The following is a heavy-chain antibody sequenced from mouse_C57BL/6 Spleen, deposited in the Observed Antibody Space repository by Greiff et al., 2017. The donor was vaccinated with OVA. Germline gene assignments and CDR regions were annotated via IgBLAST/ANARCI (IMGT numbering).Heavy chain of an antibody. V-gene: IGHV1-5*01. CDR1: GYTFTSYW. J-gene: IGHJ3*01. CDR2: IYPGNSDT. Sequence: VQLQQSGTVLARPGASVKMSCKTSGYTFTSYWMHWVKQRPGQGLEWIGAIYPGNSDTSYNQKFKGKAKLTAVTSASTAYMELSSLTNEDSAVYYCTRDYGSSYERFAYWGQGTLVTVSA. CDR3: TRDYGSSYERFAY. D-gene: IGHD1-1*01.